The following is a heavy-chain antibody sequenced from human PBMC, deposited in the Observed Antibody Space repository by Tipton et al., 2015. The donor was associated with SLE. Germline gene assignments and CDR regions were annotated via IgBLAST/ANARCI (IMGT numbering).Heavy chain of an antibody. D-gene: IGHD7-27*01. CDR2: IYYSGST. Sequence: TLSLTCIVSDDSVSSAYYWAWIRQHPGKGLEWIGYIYYSGSTYYNPSLKSRVTISVDTSKNQFSLKLSSVTAADTAVYYCARVPPDWGGDYYMDVWGKGTTVTVSS. V-gene: IGHV4-31*03. J-gene: IGHJ6*03. CDR3: ARVPPDWGGDYYMDV. CDR1: DDSVSSAYY.